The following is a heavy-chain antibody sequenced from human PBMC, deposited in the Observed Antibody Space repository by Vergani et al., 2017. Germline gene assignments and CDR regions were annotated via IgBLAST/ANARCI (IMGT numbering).Heavy chain of an antibody. CDR2: IRSKNDGGTA. V-gene: IGHV3-15*01. J-gene: IGHJ4*02. CDR1: GITFKNAW. Sequence: EVQVVESGGGLIKPGGSLRLSCVVSGITFKNAWINWVRQAPGKGLEWIGRIRSKNDGGTADYAAPLKGRFTISRDDSKDSAFLLVNNLKTEDTAVYYCARGALWWLRQIDSWGQGTLVTVSS. CDR3: ARGALWWLRQIDS. D-gene: IGHD2-21*01.